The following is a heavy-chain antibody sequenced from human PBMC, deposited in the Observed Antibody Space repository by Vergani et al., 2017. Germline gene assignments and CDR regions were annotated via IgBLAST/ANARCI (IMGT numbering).Heavy chain of an antibody. D-gene: IGHD5-18*01. V-gene: IGHV3-33*01. Sequence: QVQLVESGGGVVQPGRSLRLSCAASGFTFSSYGMHWVRQAPGKGLEWVAVIWDDGSNKYYADSVKGRFTISRYNSKDTLYLQMNSLRAEDTAVYYCARDFVDTSGAPAAGYWGQGTLVTVSS. J-gene: IGHJ4*02. CDR2: IWDDGSNK. CDR1: GFTFSSYG. CDR3: ARDFVDTSGAPAAGY.